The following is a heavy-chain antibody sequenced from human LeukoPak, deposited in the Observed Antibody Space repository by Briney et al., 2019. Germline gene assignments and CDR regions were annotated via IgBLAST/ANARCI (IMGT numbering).Heavy chain of an antibody. CDR2: VSGSGGNT. CDR1: GFTFSSYA. J-gene: IGHJ4*02. D-gene: IGHD5-24*01. V-gene: IGHV3-23*01. Sequence: GGSLRLSCAASGFTFSSYAMGWVRQAPGKGLEWVSAVSGSGGNTYYADSVKGRFTISRDNSKNTLYLQMNSLRAEDTAVYYCAKREMSTSFYFDYWGQETLVTVSS. CDR3: AKREMSTSFYFDY.